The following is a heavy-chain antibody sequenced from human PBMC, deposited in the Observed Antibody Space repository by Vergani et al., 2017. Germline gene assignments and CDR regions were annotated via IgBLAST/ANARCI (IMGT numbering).Heavy chain of an antibody. J-gene: IGHJ3*02. CDR1: GFTFDDYA. Sequence: EVQLVGSGGGLVQPGGSLRLSCAASGFTFDDYAMHWVRQAPGKGLEWVSGISWNSGSIGYADSVKGRFTISRDNAKNSLYLQMNSLRAEDTALYYCAKEIVKGDAFDIWGQGTMVTVSS. V-gene: IGHV3-9*01. D-gene: IGHD2/OR15-2a*01. CDR2: ISWNSGSI. CDR3: AKEIVKGDAFDI.